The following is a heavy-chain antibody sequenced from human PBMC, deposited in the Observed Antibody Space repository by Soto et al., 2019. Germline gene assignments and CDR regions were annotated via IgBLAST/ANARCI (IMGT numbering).Heavy chain of an antibody. D-gene: IGHD3-3*01. CDR1: GFTFSSYA. V-gene: IGHV3-23*01. J-gene: IGHJ4*02. Sequence: GGSLRLSCAASGFTFSSYAMSWVRQAPGKGLEWVSAISGSSGSTDYADSVKGRFTISRDNAKNTLYLQMNSLRAEDTAVYYCAKVGGITILGVVLDYWGQGTLVTVSS. CDR2: ISGSSGST. CDR3: AKVGGITILGVVLDY.